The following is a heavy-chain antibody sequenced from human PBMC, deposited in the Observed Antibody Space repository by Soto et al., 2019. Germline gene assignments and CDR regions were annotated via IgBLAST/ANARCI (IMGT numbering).Heavy chain of an antibody. Sequence: SATLSLTCPFSVYSITTYYWSWIRLPAGKGLEWIGRIDTSGNTNYNPSLKSRVTMSVDTSKKQFSLKLTSVTAADTAVYYCARYSNNWFQTEGMDGWGQGTTVTVS. V-gene: IGHV4-4*07. J-gene: IGHJ6*02. CDR1: VYSITTYY. D-gene: IGHD6-13*01. CDR2: IDTSGNT. CDR3: ARYSNNWFQTEGMDG.